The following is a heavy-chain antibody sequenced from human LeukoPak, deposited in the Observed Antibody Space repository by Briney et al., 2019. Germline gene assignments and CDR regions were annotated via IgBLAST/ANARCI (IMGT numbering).Heavy chain of an antibody. J-gene: IGHJ6*02. Sequence: GGSLRLSCAASGFIFDAYGMHWVRQAPGKGLEWVAVISHDGTTNEYYSDSVKGRFTISRENAKNSLYLQMNSLRAGDTAVYYCARDKRVGARHRTYGMDVWGQGTTVTVSS. CDR3: ARDKRVGARHRTYGMDV. CDR1: GFIFDAYG. CDR2: ISHDGTTNE. V-gene: IGHV3-30*03. D-gene: IGHD1-26*01.